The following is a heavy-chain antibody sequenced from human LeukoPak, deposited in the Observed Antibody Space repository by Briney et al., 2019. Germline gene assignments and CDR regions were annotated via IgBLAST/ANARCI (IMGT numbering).Heavy chain of an antibody. CDR1: GGSNNSYY. CDR2: THPSGNT. J-gene: IGHJ5*02. V-gene: IGHV4-4*09. Sequence: SETLSLTCTVSGGSNNSYYWSWIRQPPGKGLEWIGFTHPSGNTNYSPSLKSRVTISIDMSRNQFSLKLSSVTAADTAVYYCARKAPKKGWFDPWGQGTLVTVSS. CDR3: ARKAPKKGWFDP.